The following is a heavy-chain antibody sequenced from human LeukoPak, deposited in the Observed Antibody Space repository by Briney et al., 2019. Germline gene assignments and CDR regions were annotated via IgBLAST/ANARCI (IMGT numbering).Heavy chain of an antibody. J-gene: IGHJ4*02. CDR1: GFTFGSHA. CDR3: GKTTVGYSSGQKPAWPVDF. Sequence: GGSLRLSCEASGFTFGSHAMYWVRQAPGKGLEWVAGIFGSGGSPNYADSVKGRFTISRDNPRNTVYLQINSLRDDDTAVYYCGKTTVGYSSGQKPAWPVDFWGQGTLVTVCS. D-gene: IGHD5-18*01. V-gene: IGHV3-23*01. CDR2: IFGSGGSP.